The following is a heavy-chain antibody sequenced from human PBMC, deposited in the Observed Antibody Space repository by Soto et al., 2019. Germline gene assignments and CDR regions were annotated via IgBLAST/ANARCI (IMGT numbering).Heavy chain of an antibody. J-gene: IGHJ4*02. CDR2: VSIGGST. CDR3: AKRRGAGGHFDY. D-gene: IGHD2-15*01. CDR1: GFTFSSYA. Sequence: GALRLSCAASGFTFSSYAMGWVRQGPGKGLEWVAVVSIGGSTHYADSVRGRFTISRDNSKNTLSLQMNSLTAEDTAVYFCAKRRGAGGHFDYWGQGALVTVSS. V-gene: IGHV3-23*01.